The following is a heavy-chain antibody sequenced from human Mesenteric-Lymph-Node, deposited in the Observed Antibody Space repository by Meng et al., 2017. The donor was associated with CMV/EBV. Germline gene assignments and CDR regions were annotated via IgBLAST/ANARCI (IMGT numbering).Heavy chain of an antibody. CDR3: ARVAATGRGVYHYYAMDV. CDR1: GYTFGDHG. Sequence: GESLKISCTTSGYTFGDHGMSWVRQAPGKGLEWVGFIRSKAYGGTTKHAASVEGRFTISRDNYKSIAYLQMNSLKIEDTAVYYCARVAATGRGVYHYYAMDVWGQGTTVTVSS. CDR2: IRSKAYGGTT. V-gene: IGHV3-49*04. D-gene: IGHD6-13*01. J-gene: IGHJ6*02.